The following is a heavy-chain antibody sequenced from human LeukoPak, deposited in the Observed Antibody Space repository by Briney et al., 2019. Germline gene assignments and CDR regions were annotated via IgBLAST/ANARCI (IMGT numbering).Heavy chain of an antibody. J-gene: IGHJ6*03. CDR2: IIPILGIA. Sequence: SVKVSCKASGYTFTGYYMHWVRQAPGQGLEWMGRIIPILGIANYAQKFQGRVTITADKSTSTAYMELSSLRSEDTAVYYCAATVTSFRGHYYYYMDVWGKGTTVTVSS. V-gene: IGHV1-69*02. CDR3: AATVTSFRGHYYYYMDV. CDR1: GYTFTGYY. D-gene: IGHD4-11*01.